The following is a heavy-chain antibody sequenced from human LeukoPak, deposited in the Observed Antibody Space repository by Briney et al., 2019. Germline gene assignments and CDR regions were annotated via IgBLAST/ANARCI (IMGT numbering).Heavy chain of an antibody. CDR1: GYTFTSYG. Sequence: ASVKVSCKASGYTFTSYGISWVRQAPGQGLEWMGWISAYNGNTNHAQKLQGRVTMTTDTSTSTAYMELRSLRSDDTAVYYCARDPVAGPLGSWFDPWGQGTLVTVSS. CDR3: ARDPVAGPLGSWFDP. D-gene: IGHD6-19*01. J-gene: IGHJ5*02. CDR2: ISAYNGNT. V-gene: IGHV1-18*04.